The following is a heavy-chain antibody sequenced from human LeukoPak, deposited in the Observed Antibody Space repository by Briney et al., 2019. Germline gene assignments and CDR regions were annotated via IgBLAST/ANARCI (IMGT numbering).Heavy chain of an antibody. CDR1: GFTFSSYG. V-gene: IGHV3-23*01. CDR3: AKGRSAVAGTRLDY. D-gene: IGHD6-19*01. J-gene: IGHJ4*02. CDR2: ISGNGVTT. Sequence: PGGTLRLSCAASGFTFSSYGMSWVRQAPGTGLEWVSSISGNGVTTYHADSVKGRFTISRDNSKNTVYVQMNSLRDEDTAVYYCAKGRSAVAGTRLDYWGQGTLVTVSS.